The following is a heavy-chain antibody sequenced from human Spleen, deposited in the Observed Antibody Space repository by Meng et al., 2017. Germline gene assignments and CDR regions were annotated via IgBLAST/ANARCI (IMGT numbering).Heavy chain of an antibody. CDR2: IYQSGST. CDR3: AGGAVVTFMFYHAMDV. V-gene: IGHV4-38-2*01. D-gene: IGHD2-21*02. CDR1: GYSITGSYN. Sequence: SETLSLTCAVSGYSITGSYNWGWIRQSPGKGLEWIGSIYQSGSTYYNPSLKSRVTMSADTSKNQFSLKLTSVTAADTAVYYCAGGAVVTFMFYHAMDVWGQGTTVTVSS. J-gene: IGHJ6*02.